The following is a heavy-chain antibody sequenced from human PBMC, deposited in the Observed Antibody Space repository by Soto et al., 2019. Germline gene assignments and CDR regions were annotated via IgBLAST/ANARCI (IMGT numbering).Heavy chain of an antibody. CDR3: PRVYSSSSPSDY. Sequence: QVQLVQSGAQVKKPGASVKVSCKASGYTFTSYDINWVRQATGQGLEWMGWMNPNSGNTGYAQKFQGRVTMTTTTSISTAYMVLSSLRTEATAVYYCPRVYSSSSPSDYCGQGTLVTFSS. CDR2: MNPNSGNT. J-gene: IGHJ4*02. V-gene: IGHV1-8*01. CDR1: GYTFTSYD. D-gene: IGHD6-6*01.